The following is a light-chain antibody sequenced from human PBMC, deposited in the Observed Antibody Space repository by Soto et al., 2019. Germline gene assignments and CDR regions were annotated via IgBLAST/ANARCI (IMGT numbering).Light chain of an antibody. CDR3: AAWDDSLNGVV. CDR1: SSNIGRNT. V-gene: IGLV1-44*01. CDR2: TNN. Sequence: QSVLTQAPSASGTPGQRVTISCSGSSSNIGRNTVNWYQQLPGMAPKLLIYTNNQRPSGVPDRFSGSKSGTSASLAISGLQSEDEANYHCAAWDDSLNGVVFGGGTKVTVL. J-gene: IGLJ2*01.